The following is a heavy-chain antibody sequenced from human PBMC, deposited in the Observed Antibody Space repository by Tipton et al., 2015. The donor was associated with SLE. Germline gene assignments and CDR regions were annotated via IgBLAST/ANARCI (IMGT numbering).Heavy chain of an antibody. Sequence: LRLSCTVPGGSISSSSYYWGWIRQPPGKGLEWIGSIYYSGSTYYNPSLKSRVTISVVTSKNQFSLKLSSVTAADTAVYYCASWYSSGWPYYYYYGMDVWGQGTTVTVSS. CDR1: GGSISSSSYY. J-gene: IGHJ6*02. CDR2: IYYSGST. V-gene: IGHV4-39*01. D-gene: IGHD6-19*01. CDR3: ASWYSSGWPYYYYYGMDV.